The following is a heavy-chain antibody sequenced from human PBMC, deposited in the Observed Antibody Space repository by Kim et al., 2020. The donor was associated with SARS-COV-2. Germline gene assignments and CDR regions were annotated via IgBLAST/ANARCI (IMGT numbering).Heavy chain of an antibody. D-gene: IGHD6-6*01. CDR2: GST. Sequence: GSTYYADSVKGRFTISRDNSKNTLYLQMNSLRAEDTAVYYCARGRYSSSYWGQGTLVTVSS. CDR3: ARGRYSSSY. V-gene: IGHV3-23*01. J-gene: IGHJ4*02.